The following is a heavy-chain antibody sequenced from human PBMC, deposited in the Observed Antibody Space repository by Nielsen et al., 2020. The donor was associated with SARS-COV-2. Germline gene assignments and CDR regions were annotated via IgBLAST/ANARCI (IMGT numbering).Heavy chain of an antibody. CDR3: ARDWSRAFDV. CDR2: IKQDGSEK. Sequence: GESLKISCAASGFTFSNYWMTWVRQAPGKGLEWVANIKQDGSEKYYVDSVKGRFTISRDDAKNSLYLQMNSLRVEDTAVYYCARDWSRAFDVWGQGTMVTVSS. V-gene: IGHV3-7*01. J-gene: IGHJ3*01. CDR1: GFTFSNYW.